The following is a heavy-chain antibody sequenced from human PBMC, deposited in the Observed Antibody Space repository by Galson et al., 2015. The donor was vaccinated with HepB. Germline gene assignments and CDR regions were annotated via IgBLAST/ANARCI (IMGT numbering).Heavy chain of an antibody. CDR1: GGTFSSYG. CDR2: TIPIFSTS. CDR3: ARIVYDILTSRPYYYYHGMDV. Sequence: SVKVSCKASGGTFSSYGLSWVRQAPGQGLEWMGGTIPIFSTSNYAEKFQGRVTITADRSTSTVYMELSSLTSDDTAVYYCARIVYDILTSRPYYYYHGMDVWGQGTTVTVSS. J-gene: IGHJ6*02. D-gene: IGHD3-9*01. V-gene: IGHV1-69*06.